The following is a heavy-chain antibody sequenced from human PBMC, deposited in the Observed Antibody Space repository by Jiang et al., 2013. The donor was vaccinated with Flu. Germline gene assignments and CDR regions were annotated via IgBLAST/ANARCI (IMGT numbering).Heavy chain of an antibody. CDR3: ARWTATMPDNWFDP. D-gene: IGHD5-12*01. Sequence: LEWMGWISAYSGNTNYAQKLQGRVTMTTDTSTSTAYMELRSLRSDDTAVYYCARWTATMPDNWFDPWGQGTLVTVSS. J-gene: IGHJ5*02. CDR2: ISAYSGNT. V-gene: IGHV1-18*01.